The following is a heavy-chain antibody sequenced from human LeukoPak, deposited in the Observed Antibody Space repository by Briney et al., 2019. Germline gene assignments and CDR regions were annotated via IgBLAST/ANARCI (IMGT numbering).Heavy chain of an antibody. D-gene: IGHD3-22*01. Sequence: TLSLTCTVSVGSKSSGGYYWRWIRQHPGKGLDWIGYIYYSRRTYYNPSLKSRVTISVDTSKNQFSLKLSSVTAADTAVYYCARGSDYYDSSGYHRGWFDPWGQGTLVTVSS. V-gene: IGHV4-31*03. CDR2: IYYSRRT. J-gene: IGHJ5*02. CDR1: VGSKSSGGYY. CDR3: ARGSDYYDSSGYHRGWFDP.